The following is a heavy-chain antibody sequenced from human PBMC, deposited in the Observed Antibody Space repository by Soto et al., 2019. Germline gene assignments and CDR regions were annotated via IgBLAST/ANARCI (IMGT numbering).Heavy chain of an antibody. CDR2: ISYDGSNK. J-gene: IGHJ3*02. Sequence: QVQLVESRGGVVQPGRSRRLSCAAFGFTFSSNGMHWVRQAPGKGLEWVAVISYDGSNKYYADSVKGRFTISRDNSKNTLYLQMNFLRAEDTAVYYCAKDGALWSGFYIGADDAFDIWGQGTMVTVSS. D-gene: IGHD3-3*01. V-gene: IGHV3-30*18. CDR3: AKDGALWSGFYIGADDAFDI. CDR1: GFTFSSNG.